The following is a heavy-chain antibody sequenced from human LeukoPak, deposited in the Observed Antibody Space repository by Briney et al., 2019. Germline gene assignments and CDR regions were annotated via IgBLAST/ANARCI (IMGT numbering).Heavy chain of an antibody. CDR3: ARDYCGGSACFPDY. D-gene: IGHD2-15*01. Sequence: SETLSLTCTVSGDSISSYYWTWIRQPPGKGLEWIGYIHYSGITDYNPSLKSRVTISADTSQNQLSLKLSSVTAADTAMYYCARDYCGGSACFPDYWGQGTLVTVSS. CDR2: IHYSGIT. J-gene: IGHJ4*02. CDR1: GDSISSYY. V-gene: IGHV4-59*12.